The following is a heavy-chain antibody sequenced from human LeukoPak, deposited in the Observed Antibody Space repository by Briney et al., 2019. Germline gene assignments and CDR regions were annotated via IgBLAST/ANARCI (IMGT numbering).Heavy chain of an antibody. D-gene: IGHD1-7*01. J-gene: IGHJ6*02. CDR2: IYYSGST. CDR1: GGSISNYY. V-gene: IGHV4-59*01. CDR3: ARDNWNYGSSMDV. Sequence: SETLSLTCTVSGGSISNYYWSWLRQPPGKGLEWIGYIYYSGSTNYNPSLKSRVTISVDTSKNQFSLKLSSVTAADTAVYYCARDNWNYGSSMDVWGQGTTVTVSS.